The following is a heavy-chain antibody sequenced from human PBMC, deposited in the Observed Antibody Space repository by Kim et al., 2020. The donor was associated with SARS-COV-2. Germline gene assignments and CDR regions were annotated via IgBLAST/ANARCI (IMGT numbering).Heavy chain of an antibody. J-gene: IGHJ4*02. V-gene: IGHV5-51*01. CDR1: GYSFTSYW. CDR3: ARQGYWDDSSGYSPLPDY. D-gene: IGHD3-22*01. Sequence: GESLKISCKGSGYSFTSYWIGWVRQMPGKGLEWMGIIYPGDSDTRYSPSFQGQVTISADKSISTAYLQWSSLKASDTAMYYCARQGYWDDSSGYSPLPDYWGQGTLVTVSS. CDR2: IYPGDSDT.